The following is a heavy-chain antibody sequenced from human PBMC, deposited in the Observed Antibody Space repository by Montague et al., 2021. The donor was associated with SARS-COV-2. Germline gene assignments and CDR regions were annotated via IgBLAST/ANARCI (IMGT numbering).Heavy chain of an antibody. CDR2: IKQDGSEK. CDR1: GFTFSSYW. D-gene: IGHD3-10*01. Sequence: SLRLSCAASGFTFSSYWMSWVRQAPGKGLEWVANIKQDGSEKYYVDSVRGRFTISRDNAKNSLYLQVNSLRAEDTAVYYCARDLGFGESLVAYYYYYGMDVWGQGTTVTVSS. V-gene: IGHV3-7*01. CDR3: ARDLGFGESLVAYYYYYGMDV. J-gene: IGHJ6*02.